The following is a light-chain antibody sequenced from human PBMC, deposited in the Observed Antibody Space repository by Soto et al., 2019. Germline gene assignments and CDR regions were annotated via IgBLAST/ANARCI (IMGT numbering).Light chain of an antibody. V-gene: IGLV2-14*01. Sequence: QSALTQPASVSGSPGQSITISCTGTSSDVGGYNYVSWYQQHPGKAPKLMIYDVSNRPSGVYNRFSGSKSGNTAPLTISGLQAEDEADYYCSSYTSSSTVVFAGGTKLTVL. CDR2: DVS. J-gene: IGLJ2*01. CDR3: SSYTSSSTVV. CDR1: SSDVGGYNY.